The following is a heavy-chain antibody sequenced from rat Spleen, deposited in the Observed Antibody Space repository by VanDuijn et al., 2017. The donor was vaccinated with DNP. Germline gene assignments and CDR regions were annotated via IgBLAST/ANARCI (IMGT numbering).Heavy chain of an antibody. J-gene: IGHJ2*01. V-gene: IGHV3-1*01. Sequence: EVRLQESGPGLVKPSQSLSLTCSVTDYSITSHYWGWIRKFPGDKMEWMGYISYSGSTAYNPSLKSRISITRDTSKNQFFLQVNSVTTEDTATYYCAAYYDGTYYYFDYWGQGVMVTVSS. D-gene: IGHD1-12*02. CDR2: ISYSGST. CDR1: DYSITSHY. CDR3: AAYYDGTYYYFDY.